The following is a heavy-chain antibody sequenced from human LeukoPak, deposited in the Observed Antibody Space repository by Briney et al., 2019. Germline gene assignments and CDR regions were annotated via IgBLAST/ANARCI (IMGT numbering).Heavy chain of an antibody. D-gene: IGHD3-22*01. CDR2: ISAYNGNT. CDR1: GYTFTSYG. J-gene: IGHJ4*02. V-gene: IGHV1-18*01. CDR3: ARSGYSHTGYST. Sequence: GASVKVSCKASGYTFTSYGISWVRQAPGQGLEWMGWISAYNGNTNYAQKFQGRVTMTRNTSISTAYMELSSLRSEDTAVYYCARSGYSHTGYSTWGQGTLVTVSS.